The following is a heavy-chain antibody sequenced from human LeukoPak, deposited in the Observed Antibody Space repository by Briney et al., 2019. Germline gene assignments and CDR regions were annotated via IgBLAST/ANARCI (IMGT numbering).Heavy chain of an antibody. CDR1: GGSISSSSYY. CDR3: ARQQSSGYYRDY. V-gene: IGHV4-39*01. Sequence: SETLSLTCTVSGGSISSSSYYWGWIRQPPGKGLEWIGSIYYSGSTYYNPSLKSRVTISVDTSKNQFSLKLSSVTAADTAVYYCARQQSSGYYRDYWGQGTLVTVSS. D-gene: IGHD3-22*01. CDR2: IYYSGST. J-gene: IGHJ4*02.